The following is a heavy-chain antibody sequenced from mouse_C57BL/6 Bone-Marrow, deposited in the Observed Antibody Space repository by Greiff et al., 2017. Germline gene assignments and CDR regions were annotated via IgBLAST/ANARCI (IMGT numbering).Heavy chain of an antibody. Sequence: VQLQESGAELAKPGASVKMSCKASGYTFTTYPIEWMKQNHGKSLEWIGNFHPYNDDTKYNEKFKGKATLTVEKSSSTVYLELSRLTSDDSAVYYCARGHYYGSSHWYFDVWGTGTTVTVSS. D-gene: IGHD1-1*01. J-gene: IGHJ1*03. CDR3: ARGHYYGSSHWYFDV. CDR2: FHPYNDDT. CDR1: GYTFTTYP. V-gene: IGHV1-47*01.